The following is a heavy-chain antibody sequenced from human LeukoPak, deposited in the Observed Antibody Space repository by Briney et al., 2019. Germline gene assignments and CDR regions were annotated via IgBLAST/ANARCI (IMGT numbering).Heavy chain of an antibody. J-gene: IGHJ5*02. D-gene: IGHD2-15*01. CDR1: GGSISSYY. CDR3: ARGLEFCSGGSCYGNWFDP. V-gene: IGHV4-4*07. CDR2: IYTSGST. Sequence: SETLSLTCTASGGSISSYYWSWIRQPAGKGLEWIGRIYTSGSTNYNPSLKSRVTMSVDTSKNQFSLKLSSVTAADTAVYYCARGLEFCSGGSCYGNWFDPWGQGTLVTVSS.